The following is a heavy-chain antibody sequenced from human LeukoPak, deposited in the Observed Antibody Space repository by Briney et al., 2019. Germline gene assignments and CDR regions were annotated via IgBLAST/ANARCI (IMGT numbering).Heavy chain of an antibody. D-gene: IGHD3-22*01. CDR3: AGGWASYYYDSSGPYYFDY. J-gene: IGHJ4*02. CDR2: ISGSGGST. Sequence: GGSVRLSCAASGFTFSSYAMSWVRQAPGKGLEWVSAISGSGGSTYYADSVKGRFTIPRDNSKNTLYLQMNSLRAEDTAVYYCAGGWASYYYDSSGPYYFDYWGQGTLVTVSS. V-gene: IGHV3-23*01. CDR1: GFTFSSYA.